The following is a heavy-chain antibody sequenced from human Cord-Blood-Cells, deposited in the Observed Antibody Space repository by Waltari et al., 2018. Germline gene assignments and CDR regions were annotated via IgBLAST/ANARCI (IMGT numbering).Heavy chain of an antibody. J-gene: IGHJ5*02. CDR2: IIPILCIA. V-gene: IGHV1-69*09. CDR1: GGTFSSYA. CDR3: ARAMNRYYDFWSGNWFDP. Sequence: QVQLVQSGAEVKKPGSSVKVSCKASGGTFSSYAISWVRQAPGQGLEWMGRIIPILCIANYAKKFQGRVTITADKSTSTAYMELSSLRSEDTAVYYCARAMNRYYDFWSGNWFDPWGQGTLVTVSS. D-gene: IGHD3-3*01.